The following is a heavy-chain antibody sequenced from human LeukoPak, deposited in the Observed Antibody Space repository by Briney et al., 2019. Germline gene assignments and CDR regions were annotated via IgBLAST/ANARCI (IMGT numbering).Heavy chain of an antibody. Sequence: GGSLRLSCGASGFTFSNAWMSWVRQASGKGLEWVGRIKSEIEGGTTDYAAPVKGRFTISRDDSKDAVYLQMNSLKTEDTAVYYCATDSVTRDDAYDIWGQGTMVTVSS. CDR3: ATDSVTRDDAYDI. CDR1: GFTFSNAW. J-gene: IGHJ3*02. V-gene: IGHV3-15*01. D-gene: IGHD7-27*01. CDR2: IKSEIEGGTT.